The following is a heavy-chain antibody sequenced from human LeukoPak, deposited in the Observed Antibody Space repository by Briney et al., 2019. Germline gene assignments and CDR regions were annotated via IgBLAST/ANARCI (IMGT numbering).Heavy chain of an antibody. CDR2: IYYSGGT. D-gene: IGHD6-13*01. CDR3: ARHIIAAAGHFDY. CDR1: GGSISSYY. V-gene: IGHV4-59*08. J-gene: IGHJ4*02. Sequence: SETLSLTCTVSGGSISSYYWSWIRQPPGKGLEWIGYIYYSGGTNYNPSLKSRVTISVDTSKNQFSLKLSSVTAADTAVYYCARHIIAAAGHFDYWGQGTLVTVSS.